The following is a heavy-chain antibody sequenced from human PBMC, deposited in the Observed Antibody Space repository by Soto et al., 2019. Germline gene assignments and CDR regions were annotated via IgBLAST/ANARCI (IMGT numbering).Heavy chain of an antibody. J-gene: IGHJ5*02. CDR2: IYYSGST. CDR1: GGSISSGGYS. V-gene: IGHV4-30-2*05. CDR3: VHRGPGTHPDP. D-gene: IGHD1-1*01. Sequence: SETLSLTCAVSGGSISSGGYSWSWIRQPPGKGLEWIGYIYYSGSTYYNPSLKSRVTISVDTSKNQFSLKLSSVTAADTATYYCVHRGPGTHPDPWGQGTLVTVSS.